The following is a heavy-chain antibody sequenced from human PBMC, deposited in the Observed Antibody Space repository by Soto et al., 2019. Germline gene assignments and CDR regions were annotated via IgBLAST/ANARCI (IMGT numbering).Heavy chain of an antibody. CDR1: GGSISSGGDS. V-gene: IGHV4-30-2*01. CDR3: ARVPDY. J-gene: IGHJ4*02. D-gene: IGHD2-2*01. Sequence: QLQLQESGSGLVKPSQTLSLTCAVSGGSISSGGDSWSWIRQPPGKGLEWIGYMYHSGSTYYNTSLKSRVTIAIDRSKNQFSLKRSSVTAPDTAVYYGARVPDYWGQGILVTVSS. CDR2: MYHSGST.